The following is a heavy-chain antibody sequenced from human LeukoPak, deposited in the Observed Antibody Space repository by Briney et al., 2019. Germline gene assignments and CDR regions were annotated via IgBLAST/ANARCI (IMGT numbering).Heavy chain of an antibody. Sequence: ASVKVSCKASGYTFTGYYMHWVRQAPGQGLEWMGWINPNSGGTNYAQKFQGRVTMTRDTSISTAYMELRRLTSDDTAVYYCAREGPTYNWKRDWFDPWGQGTLVTVSS. CDR3: AREGPTYNWKRDWFDP. CDR2: INPNSGGT. J-gene: IGHJ5*02. V-gene: IGHV1-2*02. CDR1: GYTFTGYY. D-gene: IGHD1-20*01.